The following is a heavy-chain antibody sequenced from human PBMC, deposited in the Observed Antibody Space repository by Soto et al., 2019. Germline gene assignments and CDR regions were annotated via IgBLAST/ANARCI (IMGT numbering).Heavy chain of an antibody. J-gene: IGHJ4*02. Sequence: EVQLVESGGGMVKPGGSLRLSCAASGFTFSSYSMNWVRQAPGKGLEWVSSISSSSSYIYYADSVKDRFTISRDNAKNSLCLQMNSLRAEDTAVYYCARDQPGYSYGYGLGYWGQGTLVTVSS. CDR3: ARDQPGYSYGYGLGY. CDR2: ISSSSSYI. D-gene: IGHD5-18*01. V-gene: IGHV3-21*01. CDR1: GFTFSSYS.